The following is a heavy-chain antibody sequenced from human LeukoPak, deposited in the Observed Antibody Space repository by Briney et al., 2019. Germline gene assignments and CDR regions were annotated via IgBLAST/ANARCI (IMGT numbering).Heavy chain of an antibody. J-gene: IGHJ4*02. Sequence: GGSLRLSCAASGFTVSSNYMSWVRQAPGKGLDWVSVIYSGGSAYYADSVKGRFTISRDNSKNTLYLQMNSLRGEDTAVYYCAKDPDGSLSGREIDFWGQGTLVTVSS. CDR3: AKDPDGSLSGREIDF. CDR2: IYSGGSA. V-gene: IGHV3-66*01. CDR1: GFTVSSNY. D-gene: IGHD3-9*01.